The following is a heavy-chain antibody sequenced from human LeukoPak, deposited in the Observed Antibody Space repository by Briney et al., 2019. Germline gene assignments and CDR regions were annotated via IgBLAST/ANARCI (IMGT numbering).Heavy chain of an antibody. CDR2: ISYDGSNK. J-gene: IGHJ4*02. CDR3: AKKRGYSGYELDY. V-gene: IGHV3-30*18. Sequence: GGSLRLSCAASGFTFSSYGMHWVRQAPGKGLEWVAVISYDGSNKYYADSVKGRFTISRDNSKNTLYLQMNSLRAEDTAVYYCAKKRGYSGYELDYWGQGTLVTVSS. D-gene: IGHD5-12*01. CDR1: GFTFSSYG.